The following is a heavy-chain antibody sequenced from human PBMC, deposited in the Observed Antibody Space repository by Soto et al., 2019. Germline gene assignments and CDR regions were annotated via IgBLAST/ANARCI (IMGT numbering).Heavy chain of an antibody. CDR2: ISAYNGNT. Sequence: QVQLVQSGAAVKKPGASVKVSCKASGYTFTTYGINWVRQAPGQGLEWMGWISAYNGNTNYAQKLQGRVTMTTDTSTSTAYMELRSLRSDDTAVYYCSKVECGSSGCLYHFDYWGQGTLVTVSS. D-gene: IGHD6-6*01. J-gene: IGHJ4*02. V-gene: IGHV1-18*01. CDR1: GYTFTTYG. CDR3: SKVECGSSGCLYHFDY.